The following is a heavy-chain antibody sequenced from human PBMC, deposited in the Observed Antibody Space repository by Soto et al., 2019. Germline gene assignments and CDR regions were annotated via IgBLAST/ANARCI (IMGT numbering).Heavy chain of an antibody. J-gene: IGHJ6*02. CDR3: ARDLYGDYHHYYYGMDV. CDR2: ISSSSSTI. V-gene: IGHV3-48*01. Sequence: GGSLRLSCAASGFTFGPFWMHWVRQAPGKGLVWLSHISSSSSTIYYADSVKGRFTISRDNAKNSLYLQMNSLRAEDTAVYFCARDLYGDYHHYYYGMDVWGQGTTVTVSS. D-gene: IGHD4-17*01. CDR1: GFTFGPFW.